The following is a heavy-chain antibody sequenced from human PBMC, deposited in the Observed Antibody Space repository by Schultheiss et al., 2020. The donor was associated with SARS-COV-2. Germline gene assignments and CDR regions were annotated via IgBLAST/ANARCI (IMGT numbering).Heavy chain of an antibody. Sequence: GESLKISCKGSGYSFTRYWIGWVRQMPGKGLEWMGIIYSGDSDTRYSPSFQGQVTISVDKSINTAYLQWSSLKTSDTAVYYCARHGGGRYGGHFDYWGQGTLVTVSS. J-gene: IGHJ4*02. CDR2: IYSGDSDT. D-gene: IGHD1-26*01. CDR1: GYSFTRYW. V-gene: IGHV5-51*01. CDR3: ARHGGGRYGGHFDY.